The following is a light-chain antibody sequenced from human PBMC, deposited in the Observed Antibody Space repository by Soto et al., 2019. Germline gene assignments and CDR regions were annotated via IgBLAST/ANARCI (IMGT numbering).Light chain of an antibody. J-gene: IGLJ1*01. CDR2: DVS. CDR3: SSYTSSSTQV. CDR1: SSVVGGYNY. Sequence: QSVLTQPASVSGSPGQSITISCTGNSSVVGGYNYVSWYQQYPGKAPKFMIYDVSNRPSGVSNRFSGSKSGNTASLTISGLQAEDEADYYCSSYTSSSTQVFGTGTKVTVL. V-gene: IGLV2-14*01.